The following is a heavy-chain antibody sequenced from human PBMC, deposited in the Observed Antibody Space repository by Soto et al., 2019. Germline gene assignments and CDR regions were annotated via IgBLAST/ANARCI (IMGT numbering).Heavy chain of an antibody. CDR2: ISITTNYI. V-gene: IGHV3-21*01. CDR3: ARESEDLTSNFDY. J-gene: IGHJ4*02. Sequence: GGSLRLSCAASGFTFSRYSMNWVRQAPGKGLEWVSSISITTNYIYYADSMKGRFTVSRDNAKNSVYLDMNSLSAEDTAVYYCARESEDLTSNFDYWGQGTLVTVS. CDR1: GFTFSRYS.